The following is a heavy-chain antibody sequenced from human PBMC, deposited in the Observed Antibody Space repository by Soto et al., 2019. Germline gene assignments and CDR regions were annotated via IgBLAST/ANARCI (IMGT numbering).Heavy chain of an antibody. CDR1: RGTFSSYT. CDR2: IIPILGIA. D-gene: IGHD3-10*01. V-gene: IGHV1-69*02. J-gene: IGHJ6*02. CDR3: ARGYYGSGSYSLFYYGMDV. Sequence: QVQLVQSGAEVKKPGSSVKVSCKASRGTFSSYTISWVRQAPGQGLEWMGRIIPILGIANYAQKFQGRVTITADKSTSTAYMELSSLRSEDTAVYYCARGYYGSGSYSLFYYGMDVWGQGTTVTVSS.